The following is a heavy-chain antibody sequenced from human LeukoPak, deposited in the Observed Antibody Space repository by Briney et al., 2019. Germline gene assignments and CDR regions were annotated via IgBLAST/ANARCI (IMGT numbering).Heavy chain of an antibody. CDR1: GGSFSGYY. V-gene: IGHV4-34*01. D-gene: IGHD2-15*01. CDR3: ARKRGWSVVSFNWLDP. J-gene: IGHJ5*02. Sequence: SETLSLTCAVYGGSFSGYYWSWLRQPPGKGLERIGEINHSGSTNYNPSLKSRVTISVDTSKNQFSLKLSSVTAADTAVYYCARKRGWSVVSFNWLDPWGQGTLVTVSS. CDR2: INHSGST.